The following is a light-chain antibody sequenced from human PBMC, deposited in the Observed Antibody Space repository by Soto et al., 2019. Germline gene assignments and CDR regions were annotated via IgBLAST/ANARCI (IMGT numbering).Light chain of an antibody. CDR3: QSYDRSLSGTV. CDR2: GNN. CDR1: SSNIGAGYD. V-gene: IGLV1-40*01. J-gene: IGLJ3*02. Sequence: QSVLTQPPSVSGAPGQRVTNSCTGSSSNIGAGYDVHWYKQLPGTAPKLLIFGNNNRPSGVPDRFSGSKFGPSASLAITGLQDDDEADYYCQSYDRSLSGTVLGGGTKVTVL.